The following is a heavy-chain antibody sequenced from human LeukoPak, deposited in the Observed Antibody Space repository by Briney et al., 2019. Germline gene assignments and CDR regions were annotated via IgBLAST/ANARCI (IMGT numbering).Heavy chain of an antibody. CDR3: ARGREVVAGTGGWFDP. D-gene: IGHD6-19*01. CDR2: IYTSGST. CDR1: GGSISSYY. V-gene: IGHV4-4*07. J-gene: IGHJ5*02. Sequence: SETLSLTCTVSGGSISSYYWSWIRQPAGKGLEWIGRIYTSGSTNYNPSLKSRVTMSVDTSKNQFSLKLSSVTAADTAVYYCARGREVVAGTGGWFDPWGQGTLVTVSS.